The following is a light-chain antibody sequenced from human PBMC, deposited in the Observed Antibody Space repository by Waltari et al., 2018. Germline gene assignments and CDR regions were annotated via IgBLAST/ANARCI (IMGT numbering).Light chain of an antibody. J-gene: IGKJ4*01. Sequence: DIVMTQSPLSLPVTPGEPASISCKSSRSLLHSSGYNYVDWYLQKPGQSPQLLISLGSNRASGVPDRFSGSGSGTDFTLKISRGEAEDVGVYYCMQALQSPLTFGGGTKVEIK. CDR2: LGS. CDR3: MQALQSPLT. CDR1: RSLLHSSGYNY. V-gene: IGKV2-28*01.